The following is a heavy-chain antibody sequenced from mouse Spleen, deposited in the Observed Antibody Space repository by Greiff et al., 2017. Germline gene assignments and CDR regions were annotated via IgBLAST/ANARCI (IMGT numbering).Heavy chain of an antibody. V-gene: IGHV1-64*01. CDR2: IHPNSGST. CDR1: GYTFTSYW. J-gene: IGHJ3*01. CDR3: ARRGYYGSSYYFDY. D-gene: IGHD1-1*01. Sequence: QVQLQQPGAELVKPGASVKLSCKASGYTFTSYWMHWVKQRPGQGLEWIGMIHPNSGSTNYNEKFKSKATLTVDKSSSTAYMQLSSLTSEDSAVYYCARRGYYGSSYYFDYWGQGTLVTVSA.